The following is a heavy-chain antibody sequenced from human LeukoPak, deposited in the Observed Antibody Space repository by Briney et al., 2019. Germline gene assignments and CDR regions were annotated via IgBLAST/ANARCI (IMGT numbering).Heavy chain of an antibody. V-gene: IGHV3-23*01. D-gene: IGHD6-13*01. CDR3: AKDRVYSSSWYGGLDY. CDR2: ISGSGGST. J-gene: IGHJ4*02. CDR1: GFTFSSHA. Sequence: GGSLRLSCAVSGFTFSSHAMSWVRQARGKGLEWVSGISGSGGSTYYADSVKGRFTISRDNSKNTVYLQMDSLRAEDTAVYYCAKDRVYSSSWYGGLDYWGQGTLVTVSS.